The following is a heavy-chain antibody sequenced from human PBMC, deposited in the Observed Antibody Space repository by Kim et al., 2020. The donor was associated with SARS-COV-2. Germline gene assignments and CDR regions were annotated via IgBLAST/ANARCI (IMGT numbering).Heavy chain of an antibody. CDR3: AREGYCSGGSCYGNWFDP. Sequence: ASVKVSCKASGYTFTSYAMHWVRQAPGQRLEWMGWINAGNGNTKYSQKFQGRVTITRDTSASTAYMELSSLRSEDTAVYYCAREGYCSGGSCYGNWFDPWGQGTLVTVSS. V-gene: IGHV1-3*01. D-gene: IGHD2-15*01. J-gene: IGHJ5*02. CDR1: GYTFTSYA. CDR2: INAGNGNT.